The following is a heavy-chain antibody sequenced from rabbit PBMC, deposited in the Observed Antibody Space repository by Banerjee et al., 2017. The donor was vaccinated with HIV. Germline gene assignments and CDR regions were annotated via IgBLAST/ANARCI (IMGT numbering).Heavy chain of an antibody. Sequence: QEQLEESGGDLVKPEGSLTLTCTASGFSFSNGYVMCWVRQAPGKGLEWIACINTSSGNTVYASRAKGRFTISKTSTTVTLQMTSLTAADTATYFCARDLAGVIGWNFNLWGQGTLVTV. CDR1: GFSFSNGYV. J-gene: IGHJ4*01. D-gene: IGHD4-1*01. CDR3: ARDLAGVIGWNFNL. CDR2: INTSSGNT. V-gene: IGHV1S45*01.